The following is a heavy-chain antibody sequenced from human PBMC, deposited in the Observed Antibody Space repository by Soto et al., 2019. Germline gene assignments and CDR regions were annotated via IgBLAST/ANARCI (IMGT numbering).Heavy chain of an antibody. CDR3: ARMYDSSGYYSF. J-gene: IGHJ4*02. Sequence: VNVSCKASGYTFTGYYMHWVRQAPGQGLEWMGWINPNSGGTNYAQKFQGRVTMTRDTSISTAYMELSRLRSDDTAVYYCARMYDSSGYYSFWGQGTLVTVSS. CDR2: INPNSGGT. V-gene: IGHV1-2*02. CDR1: GYTFTGYY. D-gene: IGHD3-22*01.